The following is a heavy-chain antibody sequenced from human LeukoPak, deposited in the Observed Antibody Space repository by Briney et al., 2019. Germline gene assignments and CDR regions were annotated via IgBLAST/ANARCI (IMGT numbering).Heavy chain of an antibody. Sequence: GGSLRLSCAASGFTFSSYAMHWVRQAPGKGLEWVAVISYDGSNKYYADSVKGRFTNSRDNSKNTLYLQMNSLRAEDTAVYYCARDGPSSGHYYFDYWGQGTLVTVSS. J-gene: IGHJ4*02. CDR3: ARDGPSSGHYYFDY. V-gene: IGHV3-30-3*01. D-gene: IGHD3-22*01. CDR2: ISYDGSNK. CDR1: GFTFSSYA.